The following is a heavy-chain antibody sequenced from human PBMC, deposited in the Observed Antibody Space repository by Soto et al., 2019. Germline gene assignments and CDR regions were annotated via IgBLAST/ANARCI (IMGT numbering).Heavy chain of an antibody. Sequence: GESLKISCETSGFTFISTWIGWVRQMPGKGLELMGVIYPGDSDTGYNPSFQGHVAISADKSISTTYLQWSALTASDTAIYYCARHGGYIGLDNWFDSWGQGTQVTVSS. CDR2: IYPGDSDT. CDR1: GFTFISTW. CDR3: ARHGGYIGLDNWFDS. V-gene: IGHV5-51*01. J-gene: IGHJ5*01. D-gene: IGHD2-15*01.